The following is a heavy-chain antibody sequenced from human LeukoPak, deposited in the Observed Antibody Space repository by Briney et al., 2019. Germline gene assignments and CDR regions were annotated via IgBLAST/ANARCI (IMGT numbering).Heavy chain of an antibody. CDR1: GGSISSYY. Sequence: PSETLSLTCTVSGGSISSYYWSWIRQPPGKGLEWIGYISYSGSSNYNPSLKSRVSISVDTSKNQFSLKLSSVTAADTAVYYCARSDYYGSGSYYNYYYYMDVWGKGTTVTVSS. CDR3: ARSDYYGSGSYYNYYYYMDV. CDR2: ISYSGSS. D-gene: IGHD3-10*01. V-gene: IGHV4-59*01. J-gene: IGHJ6*03.